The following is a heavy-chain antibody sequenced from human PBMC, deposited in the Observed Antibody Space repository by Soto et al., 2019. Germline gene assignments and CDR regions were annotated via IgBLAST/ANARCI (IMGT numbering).Heavy chain of an antibody. CDR1: GGSISSGDYY. CDR3: ARYYYDSSGYYGSQGRVDYYGMDV. J-gene: IGHJ6*02. CDR2: IYYSGST. Sequence: PSETLSLTCTVSGGSISSGDYYWSWIRQPPGKGLEWIGYIYYSGSTYYNPSLKSRVTISVDTSKNQFSLKLSSVTAADTAVYYGARYYYDSSGYYGSQGRVDYYGMDVWGQGTTVTVYS. D-gene: IGHD3-22*01. V-gene: IGHV4-30-4*01.